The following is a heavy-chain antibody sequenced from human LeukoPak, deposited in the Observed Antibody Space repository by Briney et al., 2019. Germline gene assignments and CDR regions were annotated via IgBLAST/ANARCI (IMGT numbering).Heavy chain of an antibody. D-gene: IGHD1-26*01. CDR1: GFTFSSYG. J-gene: IGHJ4*02. V-gene: IGHV3-30*18. Sequence: GGSLRLSCAASGFTFSSYGMHWVRQAPGKGLEWVAVISYDGSNKYYADSVKGRFTISRDNSKNTLYLQMNSLRAEDTAVYYCAKDHGGSYHPGLVYYFDYWGQGTLVTVSS. CDR2: ISYDGSNK. CDR3: AKDHGGSYHPGLVYYFDY.